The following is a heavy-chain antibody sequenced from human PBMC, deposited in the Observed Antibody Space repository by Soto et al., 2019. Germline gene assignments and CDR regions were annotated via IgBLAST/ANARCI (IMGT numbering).Heavy chain of an antibody. D-gene: IGHD3-16*01. Sequence: SETLSLTCSVSGGPIRGSGYYWGWIRQPPGKGLDWIGSFYFGGSTDYNPSLKSRVTISLDTAKNQFSLKLRSVTAADTAVYYCARRYDGTYYFDSWGQGTLDTVSS. CDR1: GGPIRGSGYY. J-gene: IGHJ4*01. V-gene: IGHV4-39*01. CDR3: ARRYDGTYYFDS. CDR2: FYFGGST.